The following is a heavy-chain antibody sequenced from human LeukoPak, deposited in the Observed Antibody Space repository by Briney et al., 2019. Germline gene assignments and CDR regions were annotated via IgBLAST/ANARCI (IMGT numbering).Heavy chain of an antibody. CDR2: INHNGNVN. V-gene: IGHV3-7*03. J-gene: IGHJ6*02. D-gene: IGHD3-16*01. Sequence: GSLRLSCAASGFTFSSYLMSWARQAPVKGLEWVASINHNGNVNYYVDSVKGRFTISRDNAKNSLYLQMSNLRAEDTAVYFCARGGGLDVWGQGATVTVSS. CDR3: ARGGGLDV. CDR1: GFTFSSYL.